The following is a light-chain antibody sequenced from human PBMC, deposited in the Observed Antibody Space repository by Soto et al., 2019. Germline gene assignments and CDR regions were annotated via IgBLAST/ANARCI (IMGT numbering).Light chain of an antibody. CDR2: DVS. CDR1: SSDVGGYNY. CDR3: CSYAGRYTFGA. V-gene: IGLV2-11*01. J-gene: IGLJ1*01. Sequence: QSALTQPRSVSGSPGQSVTISCTGTSSDVGGYNYVSWYQQHPGKAPKLMIYDVSKRPSGVPDRFSGSKSGNTASLTISGLQAEDEADYYCCSYAGRYTFGAFGTGTKVTVL.